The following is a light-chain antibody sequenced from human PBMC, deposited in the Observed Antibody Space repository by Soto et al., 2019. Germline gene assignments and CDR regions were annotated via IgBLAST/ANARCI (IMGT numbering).Light chain of an antibody. J-gene: IGLJ1*01. Sequence: SALTQPASVSGSPGQSITISCTGTSSDVGGYNYVSWYQQHPGKAPKLMIYDVRNRPSGVSNRFSGSKSGNTASLTISGLQAEDEADYYCSSYTSSRTRVFGTGTKLTVL. CDR2: DVR. V-gene: IGLV2-14*01. CDR1: SSDVGGYNY. CDR3: SSYTSSRTRV.